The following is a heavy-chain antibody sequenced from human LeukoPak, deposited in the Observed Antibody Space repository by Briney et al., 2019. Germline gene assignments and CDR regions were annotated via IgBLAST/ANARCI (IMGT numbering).Heavy chain of an antibody. D-gene: IGHD3-22*01. CDR2: IYYSGST. CDR3: ARQGFYDSSGYYLSCSFDY. Sequence: PSETLSLTCTVSGGSISSSSYYWGWIRQPPGKGLEWIGSIYYSGSTYYNPSLKSRVTISVDTSKNQFSLKLSSVTAADTAVYYCARQGFYDSSGYYLSCSFDYWGQGTLVTVSS. J-gene: IGHJ4*02. V-gene: IGHV4-39*01. CDR1: GGSISSSSYY.